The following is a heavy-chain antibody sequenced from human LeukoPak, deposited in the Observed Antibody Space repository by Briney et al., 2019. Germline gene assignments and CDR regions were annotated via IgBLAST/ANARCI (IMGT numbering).Heavy chain of an antibody. D-gene: IGHD3-22*01. CDR2: INHSGST. CDR1: GGSFSGYY. J-gene: IGHJ4*02. V-gene: IGHV4-34*01. Sequence: SETLSLTCAVYGGSFSGYYWSWIRQPPGKGLEWMGEINHSGSTNYNPSLKSRVTISVDTSKNQFSLKLSSVTAADTAVYYCARDLLHYDSSGYFGPIDYWGQGTLVTVSS. CDR3: ARDLLHYDSSGYFGPIDY.